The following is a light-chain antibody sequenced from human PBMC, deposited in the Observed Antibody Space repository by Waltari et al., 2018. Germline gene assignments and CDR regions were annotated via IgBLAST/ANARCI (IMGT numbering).Light chain of an antibody. CDR2: EVS. CDR3: SSYAGNNVV. Sequence: QSALTQPPSASGSPGQSVTISCTGTSSDVGGYNYVSWYQQHPGQAPKFLIYEVSKRPSGVPVCFSGSKAGNTASLTVSGLQAEDEADYYCSSYAGNNVVFGGGTKLTVL. CDR1: SSDVGGYNY. V-gene: IGLV2-8*01. J-gene: IGLJ2*01.